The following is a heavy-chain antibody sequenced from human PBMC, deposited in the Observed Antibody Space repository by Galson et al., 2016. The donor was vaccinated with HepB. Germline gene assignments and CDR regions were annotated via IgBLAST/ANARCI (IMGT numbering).Heavy chain of an antibody. D-gene: IGHD1-1*01. CDR2: IKEDGSEK. CDR1: GDFVNTSGHY. V-gene: IGHV3-7*03. Sequence: ETLSLTCTVSGDFVNTSGHYWTWIRQAPGKGLEWAANIKEDGSEKNYVDSVKGRFIISRDNAKNSLYLQMNSLRADDTAVYYCARAPYDNSPPNRWGPGALVTVSS. J-gene: IGHJ5*02. CDR3: ARAPYDNSPPNR.